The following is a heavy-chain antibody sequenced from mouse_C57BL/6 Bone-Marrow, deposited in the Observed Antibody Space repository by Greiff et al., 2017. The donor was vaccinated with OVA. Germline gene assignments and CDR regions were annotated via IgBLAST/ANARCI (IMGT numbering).Heavy chain of an antibody. D-gene: IGHD1-1*01. CDR1: GYAFSSSW. Sequence: VKVVESGPELVKPGASVKISCKASGYAFSSSWMNWVKQRPGKGLEWIGRIYPGDGDTNYNGKFKGKATLTADKSSSTAYMQLSSLTSEDSAVYFCAREGIITTVVATDFDYWGQGTTLTVSS. J-gene: IGHJ2*01. CDR3: AREGIITTVVATDFDY. V-gene: IGHV1-82*01. CDR2: IYPGDGDT.